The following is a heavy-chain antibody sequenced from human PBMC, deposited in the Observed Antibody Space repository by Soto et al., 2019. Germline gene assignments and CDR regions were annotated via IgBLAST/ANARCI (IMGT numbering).Heavy chain of an antibody. J-gene: IGHJ4*02. V-gene: IGHV4-59*08. CDR2: IYYSGST. Sequence: QVQLQESGPGLVKPSETLSLTCTVSGGSISSYYWSWIRQPPGKGLEWIGSIYYSGSTNYNPSLKSRVTISVDTSKNQFSLKLSSVTAADTAVYYCARHAPGTAACGDPFDYWGQGTLVTVSS. D-gene: IGHD1-7*01. CDR3: ARHAPGTAACGDPFDY. CDR1: GGSISSYY.